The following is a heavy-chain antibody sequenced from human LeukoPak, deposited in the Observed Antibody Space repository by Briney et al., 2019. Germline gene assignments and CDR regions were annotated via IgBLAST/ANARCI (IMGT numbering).Heavy chain of an antibody. CDR1: GFPFSIYA. CDR2: ISSNGGST. Sequence: GGSLRLSCAASGFPFSIYAMSWVRQAPGKGLEWVSAISSNGGSTYYADSVKGRFTISRDNSMNTLYLQMNSLSVEDTAVYSCAGKPPPDWSNYETWLAPWGQGTLVTVSS. D-gene: IGHD3-10*01. V-gene: IGHV3-23*01. CDR3: AGKPPPDWSNYETWLAP. J-gene: IGHJ5*02.